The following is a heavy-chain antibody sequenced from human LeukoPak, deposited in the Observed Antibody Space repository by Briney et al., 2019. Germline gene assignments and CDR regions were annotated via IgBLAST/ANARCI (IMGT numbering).Heavy chain of an antibody. J-gene: IGHJ4*02. CDR3: ARGQWLVNYFDY. V-gene: IGHV3-48*01. CDR1: GFTFSSYD. Sequence: PGGSLRLSCAASGFTFSSYDMNWVRQAPGKGLEWVSYISTDSSTMYYADSVKGRFTISRDNAQNSLYLQMNSLRAEDTAVYYCARGQWLVNYFDYWGQGTLVTVSS. CDR2: ISTDSSTM. D-gene: IGHD6-19*01.